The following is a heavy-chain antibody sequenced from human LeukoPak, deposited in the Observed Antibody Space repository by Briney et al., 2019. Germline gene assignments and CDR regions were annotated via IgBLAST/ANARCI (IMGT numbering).Heavy chain of an antibody. CDR3: ARGDIYYYDSSGFLDY. V-gene: IGHV1-69*05. CDR1: GGTFSSYA. Sequence: GASVKVSCKASGGTFSSYAISWVRQAPGQGLEWMGRIIPIFGTANYAQKFRGRVTITTDESTSTAYMELSSLRSEDTAVYYCARGDIYYYDSSGFLDYWGQGTLVTVSS. D-gene: IGHD3-22*01. J-gene: IGHJ4*02. CDR2: IIPIFGTA.